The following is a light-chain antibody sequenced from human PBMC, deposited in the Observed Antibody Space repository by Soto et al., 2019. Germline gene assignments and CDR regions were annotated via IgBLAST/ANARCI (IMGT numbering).Light chain of an antibody. CDR2: GAS. CDR3: QQYNNWPPNT. V-gene: IGKV3-15*01. Sequence: EIVMTQSPATLSVSPGERATLSCRASQSVSSNLAWYQQKPGQAPRLLIYGASTRATGIPARFSGNGSGTEFTLTISSLQSEDFAVYYCQQYNNWPPNTFGGGTKVEIK. CDR1: QSVSSN. J-gene: IGKJ4*01.